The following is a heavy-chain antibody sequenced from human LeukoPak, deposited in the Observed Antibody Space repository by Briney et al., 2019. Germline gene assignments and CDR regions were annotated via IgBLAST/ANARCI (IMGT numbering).Heavy chain of an antibody. Sequence: GGTLRLSCAASGITFSSYGMSWVRQAPGKGLEWVSSISSTGGTTYYADSVKGRFTISRDNAKNSLYLQMNSLRAEDTAVYYCARDYYYFDYWGQGTLVTVSS. D-gene: IGHD3-10*01. CDR2: ISSTGGTT. CDR3: ARDYYYFDY. J-gene: IGHJ4*02. V-gene: IGHV3-23*01. CDR1: GITFSSYG.